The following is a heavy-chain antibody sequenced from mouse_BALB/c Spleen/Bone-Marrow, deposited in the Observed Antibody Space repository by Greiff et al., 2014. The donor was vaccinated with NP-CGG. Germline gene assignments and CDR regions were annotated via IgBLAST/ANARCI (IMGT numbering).Heavy chain of an antibody. CDR1: GFNIKDTH. D-gene: IGHD1-1*01. Sequence: EVKLQESGAELVKPGASVKLSCTASGFNIKDTHMHWVKQRPEQGLEWIGRIDPANGNTKYDPKFQGKATITADTSSNTAYLQLSSLTSEDTAVYYCAPYYYGSSQFAYWGQGTLVTVSA. CDR2: IDPANGNT. J-gene: IGHJ3*01. V-gene: IGHV14-3*02. CDR3: APYYYGSSQFAY.